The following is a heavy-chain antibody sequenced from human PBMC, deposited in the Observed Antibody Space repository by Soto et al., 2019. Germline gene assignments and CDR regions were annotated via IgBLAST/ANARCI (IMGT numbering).Heavy chain of an antibody. Sequence: TLSLTCAVSGGSISSGGYSWSWIRQPPGKGLEWIGYIYYSGSTYYNPSLKSRVTISVDTSKNQFSLKLSSVTAADTAVYYCARHLVGATTIYFDFWGQGTLVTVSS. V-gene: IGHV4-30-2*01. CDR1: GGSISSGGYS. D-gene: IGHD1-26*01. CDR3: ARHLVGATTIYFDF. J-gene: IGHJ4*02. CDR2: IYYSGST.